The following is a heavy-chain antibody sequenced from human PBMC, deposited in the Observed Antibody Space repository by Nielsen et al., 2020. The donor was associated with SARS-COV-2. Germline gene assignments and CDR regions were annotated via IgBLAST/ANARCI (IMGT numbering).Heavy chain of an antibody. CDR2: IYPGDSAT. CDR3: ARQGGYCSDGDCSMVGH. D-gene: IGHD2-15*01. CDR1: GYSFTTNW. V-gene: IGHV5-51*01. J-gene: IGHJ4*02. Sequence: GGSLRLSCKASGYSFTTNWIGWVRQMPGKGLEWMGIIYPGDSATRYSPSFQGQATISADKSVSTTYLQWSSLKASDTAMYYCARQGGYCSDGDCSMVGHWGQGTLVTVTS.